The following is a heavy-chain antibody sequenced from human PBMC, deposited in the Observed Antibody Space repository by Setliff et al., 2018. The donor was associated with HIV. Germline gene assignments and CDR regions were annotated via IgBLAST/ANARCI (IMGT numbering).Heavy chain of an antibody. CDR3: ARDDGFDI. Sequence: ASVKVSCKASGYTFIAYYVHWVRQAPGQGLEWMGRIDPNFGGTNYAQKFQGRVSMTRDTSISTAYMELSRLRSDDTAVYYCARDDGFDIWGQGTMVTVSS. CDR1: GYTFIAYY. V-gene: IGHV1-2*06. CDR2: IDPNFGGT. J-gene: IGHJ3*02.